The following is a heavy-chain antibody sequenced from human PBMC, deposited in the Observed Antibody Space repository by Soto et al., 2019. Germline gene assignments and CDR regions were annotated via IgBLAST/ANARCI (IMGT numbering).Heavy chain of an antibody. D-gene: IGHD2-21*01. CDR1: GGSFSGYY. CDR2: INHSGST. CDR3: AGGPGGDPAFDI. V-gene: IGHV4-34*01. J-gene: IGHJ3*02. Sequence: QVQLQQWGAGLLKPSETLSLTCAVYGGSFSGYYWSWIRQPPGKGLEWIGEINHSGSTNYNPSLKSRVTRSVDTSKNQFSLKLSSVTAADTAVYYCAGGPGGDPAFDIWGQGTMVTVSS.